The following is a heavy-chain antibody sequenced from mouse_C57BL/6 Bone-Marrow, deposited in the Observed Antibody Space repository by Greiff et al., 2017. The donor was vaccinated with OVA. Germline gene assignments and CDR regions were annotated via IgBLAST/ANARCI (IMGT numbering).Heavy chain of an antibody. CDR2: IDPETGDT. CDR3: TTRGTFGYDGSSYYDYAMDY. CDR1: GFNIKDDY. J-gene: IGHJ4*01. D-gene: IGHD1-1*01. V-gene: IGHV14-4*01. Sequence: VQLQQSGAELVRPGASVKLSCTASGFNIKDDYMHWVKQRPEQGLEWIGWIDPETGDTAYASKFQGKATLTADTSSNTAYLQLSSLTSEDTAVYYCTTRGTFGYDGSSYYDYAMDYWGQGTSVTVSS.